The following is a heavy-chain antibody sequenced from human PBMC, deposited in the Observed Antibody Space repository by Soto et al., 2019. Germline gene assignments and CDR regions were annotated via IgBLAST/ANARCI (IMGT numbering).Heavy chain of an antibody. CDR3: ARREFYDFWSGDGYFDL. CDR2: IYYSGST. V-gene: IGHV4-39*01. Sequence: SETLSLTCTVSGGSISSSSYYWGWIRQPPGKGLEWIGSIYYSGSTYYNPSLKSRVTISVDTSKNQFSLKLSSVTAADTAVYYCARREFYDFWSGDGYFDLWGRGTLVTVSS. J-gene: IGHJ2*01. CDR1: GGSISSSSYY. D-gene: IGHD3-3*01.